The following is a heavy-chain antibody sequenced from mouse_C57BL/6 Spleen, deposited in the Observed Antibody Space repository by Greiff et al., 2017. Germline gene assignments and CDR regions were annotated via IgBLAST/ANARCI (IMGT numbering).Heavy chain of an antibody. Sequence: QVQLQQSGAELVRPGASVTLSCKASGYTFTDYEMHWVKQTPVHGLEWIGAIDPETGGTAYNQKFKGKAILTADKSSSTAYMELRSLTSEDSAVYYCTRYGGYYVDVWGTGTTVTVSS. D-gene: IGHD2-3*01. CDR1: GYTFTDYE. V-gene: IGHV1-15*01. CDR2: IDPETGGT. CDR3: TRYGGYYVDV. J-gene: IGHJ1*03.